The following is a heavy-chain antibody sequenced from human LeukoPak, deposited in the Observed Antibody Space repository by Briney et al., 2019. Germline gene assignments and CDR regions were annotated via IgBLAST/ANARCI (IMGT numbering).Heavy chain of an antibody. V-gene: IGHV4-39*01. J-gene: IGHJ4*02. D-gene: IGHD5-12*01. CDR1: GGSISSTTYY. CDR2: IYKTGST. CDR3: AKSNGYGLIDY. Sequence: SETLSLTCTVSGGSISSTTYYWAWIRQPPGKGLEWIGSIYKTGSTNYSPSLKSRVTMYIDTSKNQFSLKLSSVTAADTAMYYCAKSNGYGLIDYWGQGTLVTVSS.